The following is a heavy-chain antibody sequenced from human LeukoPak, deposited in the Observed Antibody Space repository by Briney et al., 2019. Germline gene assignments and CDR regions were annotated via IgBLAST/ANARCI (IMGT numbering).Heavy chain of an antibody. D-gene: IGHD3-22*01. Sequence: GGSLRLSCAVSGFTFSSYSMNWVRQAPGKGLEWVSSISSSSSYIYYADSVKGRFTISRDNAKNSLYLQMNSLRAEDTAVYYCARLPVPYYYDSSGYPPRSSRGQGTLVTVSS. V-gene: IGHV3-21*01. CDR3: ARLPVPYYYDSSGYPPRSS. J-gene: IGHJ4*02. CDR1: GFTFSSYS. CDR2: ISSSSSYI.